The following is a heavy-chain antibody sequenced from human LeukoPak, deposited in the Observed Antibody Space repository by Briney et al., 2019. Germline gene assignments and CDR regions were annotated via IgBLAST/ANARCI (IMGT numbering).Heavy chain of an antibody. CDR1: GGSISSYY. D-gene: IGHD5-24*01. V-gene: IGHV4-59*01. J-gene: IGHJ4*02. CDR3: AKSGYNRFDY. CDR2: IYYSGST. Sequence: SETLSLTCTVSGGSISSYYWSWIRQPPGKGLEWIGYIYYSGSTNYNPSLKSRVTISVETSKNQFSLKLSPVTAADTAVYYCAKSGYNRFDYWGQGTLVTVSS.